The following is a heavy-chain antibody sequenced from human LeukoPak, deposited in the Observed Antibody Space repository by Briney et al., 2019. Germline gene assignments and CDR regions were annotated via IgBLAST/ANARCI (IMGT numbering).Heavy chain of an antibody. D-gene: IGHD3-22*01. V-gene: IGHV1-69*05. CDR2: IIPIFGTA. Sequence: SVKVSCKASGGTFTSYAISWVPQAPGQGLEWMGGIIPIFGTANYAQKFQGRVTMTRDTSTSTVYMELSSLGSEDTAVYYCARVTSTYYYDSSGYQDNWFDPWGQGTLVTVSS. J-gene: IGHJ5*02. CDR3: ARVTSTYYYDSSGYQDNWFDP. CDR1: GGTFTSYA.